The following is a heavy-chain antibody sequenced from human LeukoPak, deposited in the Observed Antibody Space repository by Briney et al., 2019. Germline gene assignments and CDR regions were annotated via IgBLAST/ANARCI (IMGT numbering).Heavy chain of an antibody. Sequence: SETLSLTCTVSGDSMSSFYWSWVRQPPGKGLEWIGYIYYSGSTNYNPSLKSRVTISLDTSKNQFSLKLSSVTAADTAVYYCARLGYCSGGSCWSYYYMDVWGKGTTVTISS. CDR2: IYYSGST. CDR3: ARLGYCSGGSCWSYYYMDV. D-gene: IGHD2-15*01. V-gene: IGHV4-59*12. CDR1: GDSMSSFY. J-gene: IGHJ6*03.